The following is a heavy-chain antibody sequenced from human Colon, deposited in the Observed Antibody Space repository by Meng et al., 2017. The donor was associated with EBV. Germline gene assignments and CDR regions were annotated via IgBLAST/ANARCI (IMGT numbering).Heavy chain of an antibody. CDR3: AKGGGTSLYYFHY. D-gene: IGHD4-23*01. J-gene: IGHJ4*02. V-gene: IGHV3-23*01. CDR1: GFAFTTYA. Sequence: EVQLLASGGGLVQPGGSLRFSCAASGFAFTTYAMRWVRQAPGKGLEWVSTIGAGGTTYYADSVKGRFTISRDTSKNTLYLQINSLRAEDTAVYYCAKGGGTSLYYFHYWGPGTLVTVSS. CDR2: IGAGGTT.